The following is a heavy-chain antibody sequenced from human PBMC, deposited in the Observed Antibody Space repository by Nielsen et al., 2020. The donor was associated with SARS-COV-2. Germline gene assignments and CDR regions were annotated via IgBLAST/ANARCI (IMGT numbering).Heavy chain of an antibody. D-gene: IGHD1-14*01. CDR3: ARGTGALWTQDWDY. CDR2: IDHSGST. Sequence: SETLSLTCAVFGESFSDNKWNWVRQPPGKGLEWIGEIDHSGSTNYNPSLKSRVTISVDTSKNQFSLKLSSVTAADTAVYYCARGTGALWTQDWDYWGQGTLVTVSS. V-gene: IGHV4-34*01. J-gene: IGHJ4*02. CDR1: GESFSDNK.